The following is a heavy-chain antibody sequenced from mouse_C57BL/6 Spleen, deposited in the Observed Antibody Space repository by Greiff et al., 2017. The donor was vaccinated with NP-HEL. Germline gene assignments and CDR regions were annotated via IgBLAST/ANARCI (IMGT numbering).Heavy chain of an antibody. D-gene: IGHD1-1*01. CDR2: IDPNSGGT. CDR1: GYTFTSYW. CDR3: ARGGFTTVVATESFAY. V-gene: IGHV1-72*01. J-gene: IGHJ3*01. Sequence: QVQLQQPGAEPVKPGASVKLSCKASGYTFTSYWMHWVKQRPGRGLEWIGRIDPNSGGTKYNEKFKSKATLTVDKPSSTAYMQLSSLTSEDSAVYYCARGGFTTVVATESFAYWGQGTLVTVSA.